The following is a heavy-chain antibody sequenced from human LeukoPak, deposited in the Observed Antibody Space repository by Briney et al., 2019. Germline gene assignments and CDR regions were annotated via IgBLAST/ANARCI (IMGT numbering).Heavy chain of an antibody. CDR3: AKDLARSGSYGGAFDI. CDR2: ISWNSGSI. D-gene: IGHD1-26*01. Sequence: PGGSLRLSCAASGFTFSSYWMSWVRQAPGKGLEWVSGISWNSGSIGYVDSVKGRFTISRDNAKNSLYLQMNSLRAEDMALYYCAKDLARSGSYGGAFDIWGQGTMVTVSS. J-gene: IGHJ3*02. CDR1: GFTFSSYW. V-gene: IGHV3-9*03.